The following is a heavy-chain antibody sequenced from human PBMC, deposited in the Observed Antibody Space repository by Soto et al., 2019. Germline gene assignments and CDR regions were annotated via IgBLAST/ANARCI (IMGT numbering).Heavy chain of an antibody. Sequence: SVKVSCKASGGNFRSEAISWVRQAPGHGLEWMGRIIPMFSTPHYAQKFQGRVTIIADESTTTVNMEMRGLTYEDTAVYYCARAQFSDILTAYDYGMDVWGQGTSVTVSS. V-gene: IGHV1-69*13. CDR3: ARAQFSDILTAYDYGMDV. D-gene: IGHD3-9*01. J-gene: IGHJ6*02. CDR1: GGNFRSEA. CDR2: IIPMFSTP.